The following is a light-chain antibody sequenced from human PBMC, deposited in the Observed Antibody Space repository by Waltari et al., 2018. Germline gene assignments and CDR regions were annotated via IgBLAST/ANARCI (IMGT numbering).Light chain of an antibody. V-gene: IGLV2-11*01. J-gene: IGLJ2*01. Sequence: QSALTQPRPVSGSPGQSVTIPCTGTRSYVGCFHHGPRYPQYPGKAPKLMIYDVSKRPSGVPDRFSGSKSGNTASLTISGLQAEDEADYYCCSHAGTYVVFGGGTKLTVL. CDR3: CSHAGTYVV. CDR1: RSYVGCFHH. CDR2: DVS.